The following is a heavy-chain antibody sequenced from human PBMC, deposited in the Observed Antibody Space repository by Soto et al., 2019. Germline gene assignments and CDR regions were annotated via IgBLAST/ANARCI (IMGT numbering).Heavy chain of an antibody. Sequence: GSLRLSXAAXXFSFXXAXXNXVRQXPGKGLEWVGRIKRKTDGETTDYAAPVKGRFTMSRDDSKNTLYLQMDSLKTEDTAVYYCTTDYCTITTCYLNYWGQGILVTVSS. CDR2: IKRKTDGETT. CDR1: XFSFXXAX. V-gene: IGHV3-15*07. J-gene: IGHJ4*02. CDR3: TTDYCTITTCYLNY. D-gene: IGHD2-2*01.